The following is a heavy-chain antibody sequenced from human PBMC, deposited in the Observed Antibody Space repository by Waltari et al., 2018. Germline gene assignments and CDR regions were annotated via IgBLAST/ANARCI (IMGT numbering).Heavy chain of an antibody. Sequence: EVQLVQSGAEVKKPGATVKISCKVSGYTFTDYYMHWVQQAPGKGLEWMGRVDTEEGETIYAEKCQGRVTITADTSTDTAYMELSSLRSEDTAVYYCASTPPGYSGYNNWFDPWGQGTLVTVSS. CDR1: GYTFTDYY. J-gene: IGHJ5*02. D-gene: IGHD5-12*01. CDR2: VDTEEGET. CDR3: ASTPPGYSGYNNWFDP. V-gene: IGHV1-69-2*01.